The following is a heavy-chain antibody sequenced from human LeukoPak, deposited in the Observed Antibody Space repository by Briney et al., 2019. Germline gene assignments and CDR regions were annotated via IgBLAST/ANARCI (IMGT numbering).Heavy chain of an antibody. CDR1: GFTFSSYA. CDR3: AKGSGSGGSCYSLSLIY. CDR2: ISGSGGST. J-gene: IGHJ4*02. D-gene: IGHD2-15*01. Sequence: PGGSLRLSCAASGFTFSSYAMSWVRQAPGKGLEWVSAISGSGGSTYYADSVKGRFTISRDNSKNTLYLQMNSLRAEDTAVYYCAKGSGSGGSCYSLSLIYWGQGTLVTVSS. V-gene: IGHV3-23*01.